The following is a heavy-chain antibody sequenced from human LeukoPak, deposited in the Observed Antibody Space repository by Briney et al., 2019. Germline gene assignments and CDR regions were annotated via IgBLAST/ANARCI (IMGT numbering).Heavy chain of an antibody. CDR3: ARHLGAVAGGYYYYMDV. J-gene: IGHJ6*03. D-gene: IGHD6-19*01. Sequence: ASVKVSCKASGYTFTSYDINWVRQATGQGLEWMGWMNPNSGNTGYAQKFQGRVTMTRNTSISTAYMELSSLRSEDTAVYYCARHLGAVAGGYYYYMDVWGKGTTATVSS. CDR1: GYTFTSYD. V-gene: IGHV1-8*01. CDR2: MNPNSGNT.